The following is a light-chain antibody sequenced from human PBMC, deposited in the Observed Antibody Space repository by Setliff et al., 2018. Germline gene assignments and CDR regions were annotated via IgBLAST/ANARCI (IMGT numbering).Light chain of an antibody. CDR1: SSDVGGYNY. J-gene: IGLJ1*01. CDR2: DVS. V-gene: IGLV2-11*01. CDR3: CSYAGSYTSLYV. Sequence: QSALTQPRSVSGSPGQSVTISCTGTSSDVGGYNYVSWYQQHPGKAPKLMIYDVSKRPPGVPDRFSGSKSGNTASLTISGLQAEDEADYYCCSYAGSYTSLYVFGTGTKGTVL.